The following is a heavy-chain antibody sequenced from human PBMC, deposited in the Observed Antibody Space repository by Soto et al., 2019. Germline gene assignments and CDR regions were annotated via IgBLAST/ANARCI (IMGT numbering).Heavy chain of an antibody. J-gene: IGHJ6*02. CDR1: GGSISSGGYY. CDR3: ARDLLDGAAAGTGGMDV. CDR2: IYYSGST. D-gene: IGHD6-13*01. V-gene: IGHV4-31*03. Sequence: SETLSLTCTVSGGSISSGGYYWSWIRQHPGKGLEWIGYIYYSGSTYYNPSLKSRVTISVDTSKNQFSLKLSSVTAADTAVYYCARDLLDGAAAGTGGMDVWGQGTTVTVSS.